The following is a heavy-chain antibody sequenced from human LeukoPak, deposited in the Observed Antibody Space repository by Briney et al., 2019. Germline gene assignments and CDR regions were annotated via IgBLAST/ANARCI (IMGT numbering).Heavy chain of an antibody. CDR3: TRGTSAYYYFDY. J-gene: IGHJ4*02. CDR2: IYYSGST. D-gene: IGHD3-22*01. Sequence: SETLSLTCTVSGGSISSYYWSWIRQPPGKGLEWIGYIYYSGSTNYNPSLKSRVTISVDTSKNQFSLKLSSVTAADTAVYYCTRGTSAYYYFDYWGQGTLVTVSS. V-gene: IGHV4-59*01. CDR1: GGSISSYY.